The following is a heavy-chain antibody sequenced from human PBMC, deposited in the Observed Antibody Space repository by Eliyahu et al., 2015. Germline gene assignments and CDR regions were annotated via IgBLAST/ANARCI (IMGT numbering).Heavy chain of an antibody. CDR2: IASGSYA. CDR1: GFMFTRYS. D-gene: IGHD1/OR15-1a*01. J-gene: IGHJ2*01. V-gene: IGHV3-21*06. Sequence: VQLVESGGGLVKPGGSLTLSCETSGFMFTRYSLNWVRQAPGKGLQWVSSIASGSYAFYDDSVRGRFTISRDNVRNIMYLEISSLRVEDTAVYYCTRENIGFLALGYFDLWGRGTQVTVSS. CDR3: TRENIGFLALGYFDL.